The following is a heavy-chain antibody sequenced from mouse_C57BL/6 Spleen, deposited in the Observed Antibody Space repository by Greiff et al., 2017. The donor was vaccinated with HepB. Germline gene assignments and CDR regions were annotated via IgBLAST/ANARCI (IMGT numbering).Heavy chain of an antibody. J-gene: IGHJ1*03. CDR1: GFTFSYYG. D-gene: IGHD1-1*01. V-gene: IGHV5-17*01. Sequence: EVQLVESGGGLVKPGGSLKLSCAASGFTFSYYGMHWVRQAPEKGLEWVAYISSGSGSIYYADTVKGRFTISRDDAKNTLFLQMTSLRSEDTAMYYWARTTTVVARYFDVWGTGTTVTVSS. CDR3: ARTTTVVARYFDV. CDR2: ISSGSGSI.